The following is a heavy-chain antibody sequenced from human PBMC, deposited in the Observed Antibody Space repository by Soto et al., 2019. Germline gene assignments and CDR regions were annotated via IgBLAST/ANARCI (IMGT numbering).Heavy chain of an antibody. CDR1: GYTFTSYD. Sequence: QVQLVQSGAEVKKPGASVKVSCKASGYTFTSYDINWVRQATGQGLEWMGWMNPNSGNTGYAQKFQGRVTMTRNTSISTANMELSSLRSEDTAVYYCATTTVVTTYYYYGMDVWGQGTTVTVSS. V-gene: IGHV1-8*01. D-gene: IGHD4-17*01. J-gene: IGHJ6*02. CDR2: MNPNSGNT. CDR3: ATTTVVTTYYYYGMDV.